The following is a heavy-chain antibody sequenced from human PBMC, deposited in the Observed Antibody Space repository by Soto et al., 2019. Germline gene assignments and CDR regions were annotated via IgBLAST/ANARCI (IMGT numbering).Heavy chain of an antibody. Sequence: ASVKVSCKASGYIFTDYYMHWVRQAPGQGLEWMGWINPNSGGTNYAQKFQGRVTMTRDTSISTAYMELSRLRSDDTAVYYCARAYSRIQLWFYIFDYWGQGTLVTVSS. CDR2: INPNSGGT. V-gene: IGHV1-2*02. D-gene: IGHD5-18*01. J-gene: IGHJ4*02. CDR1: GYIFTDYY. CDR3: ARAYSRIQLWFYIFDY.